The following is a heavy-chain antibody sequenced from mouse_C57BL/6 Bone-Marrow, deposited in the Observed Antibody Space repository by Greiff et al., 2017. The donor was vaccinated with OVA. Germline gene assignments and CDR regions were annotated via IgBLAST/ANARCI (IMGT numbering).Heavy chain of an antibody. D-gene: IGHD1-1*01. CDR2: SRNKANDYTT. Sequence: EVKLVESGGGLVQSGRSLRLSCATSGFTFSDFYMEWVRQAPGKGLEWIAASRNKANDYTTEYSASVKGRFIVSRDTSQSILYLQMNALRAEDTAIYYCARDDPDYVGAMDYWGQGTSVTVSS. J-gene: IGHJ4*01. CDR1: GFTFSDFY. V-gene: IGHV7-1*01. CDR3: ARDDPDYVGAMDY.